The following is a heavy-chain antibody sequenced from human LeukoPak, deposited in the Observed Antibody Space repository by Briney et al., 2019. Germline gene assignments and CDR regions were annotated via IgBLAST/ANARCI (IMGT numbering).Heavy chain of an antibody. V-gene: IGHV3-53*01. CDR3: ARDRDGHNLLDY. J-gene: IGHJ4*02. CDR2: LYDRGDT. D-gene: IGHD5-24*01. Sequence: GGSLRLSCAAFGFTVSTTKYMNWVRQASGKGLEWVSVLYDRGDTFYTASVRGRFTISRDNSKNTLYLQMSGLRAEDTAVYYCARDRDGHNLLDYWGQGTLVTVSS. CDR1: GFTVSTTKY.